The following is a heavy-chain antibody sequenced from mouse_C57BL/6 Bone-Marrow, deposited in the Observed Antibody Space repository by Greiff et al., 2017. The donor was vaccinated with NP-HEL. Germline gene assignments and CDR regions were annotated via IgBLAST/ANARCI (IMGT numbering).Heavy chain of an antibody. J-gene: IGHJ1*03. CDR3: ASPVVARYFDV. CDR1: GYSFTGYY. CDR2: INPSTGGT. Sequence: VQLQQSGPELVKPGASVKISCKASGYSFTGYYMNWVKQSPEKSLEWIGEINPSTGGTTYNQKFKAKATLTVDKSSSTAYMQLKSLTSEDSAVYYCASPVVARYFDVWGTGTTVTFSS. D-gene: IGHD1-1*01. V-gene: IGHV1-42*01.